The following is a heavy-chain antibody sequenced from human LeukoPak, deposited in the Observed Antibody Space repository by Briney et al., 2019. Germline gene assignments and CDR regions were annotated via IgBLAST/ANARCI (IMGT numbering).Heavy chain of an antibody. CDR3: GRDWARSGDY. CDR2: ISYDGSNE. J-gene: IGHJ4*02. Sequence: QSGRSLRLSCAASGFTFSTYSMHWVRQAPGKGLEWVALISYDGSNEFYGDSVKGRFTISRDKSKNTLYLQMNSLRTEDTAVYYCGRDWARSGDYWGQGTLVTVSS. CDR1: GFTFSTYS. D-gene: IGHD3-10*01. V-gene: IGHV3-30-3*01.